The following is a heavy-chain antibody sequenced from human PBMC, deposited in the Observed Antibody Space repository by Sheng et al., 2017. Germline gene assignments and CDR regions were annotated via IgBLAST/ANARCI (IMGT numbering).Heavy chain of an antibody. D-gene: IGHD6-13*01. CDR1: GGSISSGGYY. CDR2: IYYSGST. Sequence: QVQLQESGPGLVKPSQTLSLTCTVSGGSISSGGYYWSWIRQHPGKGLEWIGYIYYSGSTYYNPSLKSRVTISVDTSKNQFSLKLSSVTAADTAVYYCARDSTSSSWSPYGVDVWGQGTTVTVSS. V-gene: IGHV4-31*03. J-gene: IGHJ6*02. CDR3: ARDSTSSSWSPYGVDV.